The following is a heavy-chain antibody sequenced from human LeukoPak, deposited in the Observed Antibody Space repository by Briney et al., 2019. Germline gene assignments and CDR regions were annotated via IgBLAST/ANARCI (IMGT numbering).Heavy chain of an antibody. CDR1: GGSISSSNW. Sequence: SGTLSLTCAVSGGSISSSNWWSWVRQPPGKGLEWIGEIYHSGSTNYNRSLKSRVTISVDKSKNQFSLKLSSVTAADTAVYSYARVFYCSGGSCYYNWFDPWGQGTLVTVSS. CDR3: ARVFYCSGGSCYYNWFDP. J-gene: IGHJ5*02. V-gene: IGHV4-4*02. D-gene: IGHD2-15*01. CDR2: IYHSGST.